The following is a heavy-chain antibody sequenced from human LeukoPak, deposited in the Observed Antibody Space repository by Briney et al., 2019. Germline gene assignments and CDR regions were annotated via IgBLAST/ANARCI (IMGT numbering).Heavy chain of an antibody. Sequence: SETLSLTCTVSRVSLSSSSYYWGWIRQPQRTGLEWIGSMSYSGNTYYNTSLKGRVTISVDTSKTQFSLKLSSVTAADTAVYYCARICSSTSCLVDYWGQGTLVTVSS. CDR2: MSYSGNT. V-gene: IGHV4-39*01. CDR3: ARICSSTSCLVDY. J-gene: IGHJ4*02. CDR1: RVSLSSSSYY. D-gene: IGHD2-2*01.